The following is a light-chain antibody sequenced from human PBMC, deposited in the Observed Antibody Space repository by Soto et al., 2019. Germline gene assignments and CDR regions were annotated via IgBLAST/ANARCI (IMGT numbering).Light chain of an antibody. CDR1: QNVRTNY. Sequence: EIVLTQSPGTLSLSPGERVTLSCRASQNVRTNYLAWYQQKPGQAPRLLIYGASTRASGIPERFSGSGSGTDFTLTISRLEPEDFAVYYCQQYNNWPPITFGQGTRLEIK. J-gene: IGKJ5*01. V-gene: IGKV3-20*01. CDR2: GAS. CDR3: QQYNNWPPIT.